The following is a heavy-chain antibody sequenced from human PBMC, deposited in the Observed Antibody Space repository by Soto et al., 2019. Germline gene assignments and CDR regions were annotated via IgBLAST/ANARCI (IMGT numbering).Heavy chain of an antibody. D-gene: IGHD3-10*01. CDR3: AXRCYGXGRRHYYFDY. V-gene: IGHV3-23*01. CDR1: GFTFSSYA. Sequence: GGSLRLSCAASGFTFSSYAMSWVRQAPGKGLEWVSAISGSGGSTYYADSVKGRFTISRDNSKNTLYLQMNSLRAEDTAVYYWAXRCYGXGRRHYYFDYWGQGTLVTVSS. CDR2: ISGSGGST. J-gene: IGHJ4*02.